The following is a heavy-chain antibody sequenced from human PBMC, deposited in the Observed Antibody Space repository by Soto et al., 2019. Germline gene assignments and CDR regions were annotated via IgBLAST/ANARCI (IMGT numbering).Heavy chain of an antibody. D-gene: IGHD2-2*01. J-gene: IGHJ3*01. CDR3: ARVKVPAAVLGAFDV. CDR1: GYTFTTYG. V-gene: IGHV1-18*01. Sequence: QAQLVQSGGEMKKAGASVKVCCKASGYTFTTYGITWVRQAPGQGLDWMGWINPLKGDTKSAANFQDRVTMTTDTSTRTAYMELRSLRSDDTAVYYCARVKVPAAVLGAFDVWGQGTLVTVS. CDR2: INPLKGDT.